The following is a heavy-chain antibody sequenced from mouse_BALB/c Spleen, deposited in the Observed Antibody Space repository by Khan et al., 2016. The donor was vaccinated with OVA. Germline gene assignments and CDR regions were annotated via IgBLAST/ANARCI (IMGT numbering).Heavy chain of an antibody. J-gene: IGHJ3*01. CDR1: GYTFTSYW. V-gene: IGHV1-7*01. Sequence: QVQLQQSGAELAKPGASVKMSCKASGYTFTSYWMHWVKQRPGQGLEWIRYINPTTDYTEYNQIFKDKATLTADKSSSTAYMQLSSLTSEDSAVYYCVNHGSSSAWFTYWGQGTLVTVSA. D-gene: IGHD1-1*01. CDR2: INPTTDYT. CDR3: VNHGSSSAWFTY.